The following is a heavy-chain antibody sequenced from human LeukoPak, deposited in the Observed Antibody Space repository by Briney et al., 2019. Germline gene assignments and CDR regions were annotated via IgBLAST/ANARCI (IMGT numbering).Heavy chain of an antibody. CDR2: ISSSGSTI. V-gene: IGHV3-48*03. CDR3: AREPGFRGDAFDI. Sequence: GGSLRLSCAASGFTFSSYEMNWVRQAPGKGLEWVSYISSSGSTIYYADSVKGRFTISRDNAKDSLYLQMNSLRAEDTAVYYCAREPGFRGDAFDIWGQGTMVTVSS. J-gene: IGHJ3*02. D-gene: IGHD3-10*01. CDR1: GFTFSSYE.